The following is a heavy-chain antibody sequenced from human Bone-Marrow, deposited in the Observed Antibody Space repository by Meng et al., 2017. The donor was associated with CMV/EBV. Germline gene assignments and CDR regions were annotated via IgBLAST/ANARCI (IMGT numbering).Heavy chain of an antibody. Sequence: GGSLRLSCAASGFTVSSNYMSWVRQAPGKGLEWVSSISSSSSYIYYADSVKGRFTISRDNAKNSLYLQMNSLRAEDTAVYYCARGVYYYDSSGYYYEAPLDYWGQGTLVTVSS. D-gene: IGHD3-22*01. J-gene: IGHJ4*02. CDR2: ISSSSSYI. CDR3: ARGVYYYDSSGYYYEAPLDY. CDR1: GFTVSSNY. V-gene: IGHV3-21*01.